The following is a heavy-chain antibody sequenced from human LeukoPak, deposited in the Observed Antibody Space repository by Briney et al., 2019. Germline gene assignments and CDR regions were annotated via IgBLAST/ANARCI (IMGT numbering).Heavy chain of an antibody. Sequence: PSETLSLTCAVSGGSISSSNWWSWVRQPPGKGLEWIGEIYHSGSTNYNPSLKSRVTMSVDKSKNQFSLKLSSVTAADTAVYYCARWNRYYYDSSGYYSWGQGTLVTVSS. V-gene: IGHV4-4*02. CDR3: ARWNRYYYDSSGYYS. CDR1: GGSISSSNW. CDR2: IYHSGST. D-gene: IGHD3-22*01. J-gene: IGHJ4*02.